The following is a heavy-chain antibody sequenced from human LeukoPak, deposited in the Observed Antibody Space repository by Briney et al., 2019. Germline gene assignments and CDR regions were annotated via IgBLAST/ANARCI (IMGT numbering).Heavy chain of an antibody. Sequence: PSETLSLTCTVSGGSISSYYCSCIRQPPGKGLEWIGYIYTSGSTNYNPSLKSRVTISVDTSKNQFYRMRSSVTAAETAVYYCARHNGHGSYTFAYCGQGTLVTVSS. D-gene: IGHD1-26*01. CDR2: IYTSGST. CDR1: GGSISSYY. CDR3: ARHNGHGSYTFAY. J-gene: IGHJ4*02. V-gene: IGHV4-4*09.